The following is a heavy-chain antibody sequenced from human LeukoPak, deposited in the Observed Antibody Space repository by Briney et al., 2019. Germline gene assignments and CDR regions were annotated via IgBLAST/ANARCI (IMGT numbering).Heavy chain of an antibody. Sequence: ASVKVSCKASGYTFTGYYMHWVRQAPGQGLEWMGWINPNSGGTNYAQKFQGRVTMTRGTSISTAYMELSRLRSDDTAVYYCARGLSAVAGIGCYWGQGTLVTVSS. CDR3: ARGLSAVAGIGCY. J-gene: IGHJ4*02. CDR2: INPNSGGT. D-gene: IGHD6-19*01. V-gene: IGHV1-2*02. CDR1: GYTFTGYY.